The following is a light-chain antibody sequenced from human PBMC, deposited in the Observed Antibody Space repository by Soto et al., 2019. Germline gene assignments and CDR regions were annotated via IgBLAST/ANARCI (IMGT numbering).Light chain of an antibody. CDR3: QQYNDFQYT. CDR2: KAT. CDR1: QSIGSR. V-gene: IGKV1-5*03. Sequence: DIQMTQSPSTLSASVGDGVTITCRASQSIGSRLAWYQQKPGKAPKLLIYKATNLQSGVPSRFSGSGSGTDFSLTISSLQPVDSATYFCQQYNDFQYTFGPGTKLEI. J-gene: IGKJ2*01.